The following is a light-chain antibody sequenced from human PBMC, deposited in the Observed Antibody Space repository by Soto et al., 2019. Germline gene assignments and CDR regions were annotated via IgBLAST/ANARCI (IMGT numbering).Light chain of an antibody. Sequence: EIVMTQSPATLSVSPGERATLSCRASQSVSSTLAWYQQKPGQAPRLLIYGAFNRVTGIPARFSGSGSGTDFTLTISGLQSEDFAVYYCQQYNKWPLTFGGGTKVEIK. CDR3: QQYNKWPLT. CDR1: QSVSST. V-gene: IGKV3-15*01. CDR2: GAF. J-gene: IGKJ4*01.